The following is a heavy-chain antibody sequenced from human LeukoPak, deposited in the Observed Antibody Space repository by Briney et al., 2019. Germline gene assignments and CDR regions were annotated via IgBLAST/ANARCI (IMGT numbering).Heavy chain of an antibody. J-gene: IGHJ4*02. D-gene: IGHD3-9*01. CDR2: IIPMLGTV. V-gene: IGHV1-69*04. CDR1: GATFSSYA. Sequence: GASVKVSCKASGATFSSYAINWVRQAPGRGLEWMGRIIPMLGTVNYAQKFQGRVTIIADKFTSTAYMEVSSLRSEDTAVYYCARDFGTQTVLRYFDCDIWGQGTLVTVSS. CDR3: ARDFGTQTVLRYFDCDI.